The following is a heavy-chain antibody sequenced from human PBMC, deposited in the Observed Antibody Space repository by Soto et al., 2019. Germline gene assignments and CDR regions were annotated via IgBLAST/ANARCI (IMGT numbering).Heavy chain of an antibody. D-gene: IGHD6-19*01. Sequence: QVQLQESGPELVKPSQTLSLTCSVSGGSITTNGHYWTWIRQHPGQGLEWIAYIYYTGNSYLHPSLKRRLSISVDTSKTQFSLELRSVTAADTAVYYCAREQWGFDSWGQGTLVTVSS. CDR1: GGSITTNGHY. V-gene: IGHV4-31*03. CDR2: IYYTGNS. J-gene: IGHJ4*02. CDR3: AREQWGFDS.